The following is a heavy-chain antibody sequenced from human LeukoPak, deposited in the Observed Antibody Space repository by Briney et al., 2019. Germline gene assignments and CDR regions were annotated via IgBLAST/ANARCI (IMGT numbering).Heavy chain of an antibody. Sequence: GGSLRLSCVDSGFTFSRHSMNWVRQAPGKGLEWVSYINGGGSPIYYADSVRGRFTISRDNAKNSLYLQMNSLRAEDTAVYYCVRDNPRCCGVVPANIDDYWGQGTLVTVSS. CDR3: VRDNPRCCGVVPANIDDY. CDR2: INGGGSPI. J-gene: IGHJ4*02. V-gene: IGHV3-48*01. CDR1: GFTFSRHS. D-gene: IGHD2-15*01.